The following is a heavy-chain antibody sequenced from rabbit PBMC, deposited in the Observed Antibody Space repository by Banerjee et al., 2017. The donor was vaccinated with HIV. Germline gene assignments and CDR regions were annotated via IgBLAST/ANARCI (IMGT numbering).Heavy chain of an antibody. CDR2: IYTGSGST. Sequence: QSLEESGGDLVKPGASLTLTCTASGFSFSSSYYMCWVRQAPGKGLELIACIYTGSGSTYYASWAKGRFTISKTSSTTVTLQMTSLTAADTATYFCARGDYSTSNTYDLWGQGTLVTVS. D-gene: IGHD7-1*01. CDR1: GFSFSSSYY. V-gene: IGHV1S40*01. J-gene: IGHJ6*01. CDR3: ARGDYSTSNTYDL.